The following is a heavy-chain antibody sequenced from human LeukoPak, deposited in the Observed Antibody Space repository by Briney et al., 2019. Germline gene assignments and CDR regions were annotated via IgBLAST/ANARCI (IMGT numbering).Heavy chain of an antibody. CDR3: ARGVAARAYGY. CDR1: GGSFSGYY. D-gene: IGHD6-6*01. J-gene: IGHJ4*02. V-gene: IGHV4-34*01. CDR2: INHSGST. Sequence: SETLSLTCAVYGGSFSGYYWSWIRQPPGKGLEWIGEINHSGSTNYNPSLKSRVPISVDTSKNQFSLKLSSVTAADTAVYYCARGVAARAYGYWGQGTLVTVSS.